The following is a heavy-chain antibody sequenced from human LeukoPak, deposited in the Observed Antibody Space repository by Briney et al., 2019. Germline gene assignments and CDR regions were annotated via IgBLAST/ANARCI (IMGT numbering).Heavy chain of an antibody. Sequence: ASLKVSCKASGYTFTSYDINSVRQATGQGLEWMGWMNPNSGNTGYAQKFQGRVTMTRNTSISTAYMELSSLRSEDTAVYYCARTYCGGDCSNDAFDIWGQGTMVTVSS. CDR2: MNPNSGNT. J-gene: IGHJ3*02. CDR1: GYTFTSYD. V-gene: IGHV1-8*01. CDR3: ARTYCGGDCSNDAFDI. D-gene: IGHD2-21*02.